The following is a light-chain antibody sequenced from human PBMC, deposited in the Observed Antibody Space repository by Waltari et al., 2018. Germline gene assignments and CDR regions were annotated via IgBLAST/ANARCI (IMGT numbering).Light chain of an antibody. Sequence: DIVMTQSPATRSLSPGESATLSCRASQSLTGSTFAWFQQKPGQPPRLLIYGTSTRAAGIPDRFSGSGSGTDFSLTISGLQPEDFATYYCQQYDYWPWTFGQGTRVE. CDR2: GTS. CDR1: QSLTGST. V-gene: IGKV3D-15*01. CDR3: QQYDYWPWT. J-gene: IGKJ1*01.